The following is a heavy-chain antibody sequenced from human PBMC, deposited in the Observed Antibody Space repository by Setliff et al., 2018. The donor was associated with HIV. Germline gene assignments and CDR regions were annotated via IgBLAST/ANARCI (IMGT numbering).Heavy chain of an antibody. V-gene: IGHV4-4*07. D-gene: IGHD3-3*01. J-gene: IGHJ6*03. CDR3: ARDLFNEWQGHYYYYMDV. CDR2: LFTSGKT. CDR1: GGSVSLYY. Sequence: PSETLSLTCTVSGGSVSLYYWNWMRQPVGKGLEWIGRLFTSGKTIFSPSLKSRVSMSVDTSKNAVSLKLDSVTAGDSAFYFCARDLFNEWQGHYYYYMDVWGKGTAVTVSS.